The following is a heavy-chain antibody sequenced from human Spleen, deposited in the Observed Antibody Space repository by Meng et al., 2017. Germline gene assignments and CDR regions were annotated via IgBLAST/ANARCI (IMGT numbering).Heavy chain of an antibody. CDR2: INSGDGVI. D-gene: IGHD6-19*01. V-gene: IGHV3-11*04. CDR1: EFSIRDYY. J-gene: IGHJ4*02. CDR3: ARLTSVAGTSRGDY. Sequence: GESLKISCSASEFSIRDYYMSWVRQAPGKGLEWLSYINSGDGVIFYADSVKGRFTISRDNAKNSLYLQMNSLRAEDTAVYYCARLTSVAGTSRGDYWGQGTLVTVSS.